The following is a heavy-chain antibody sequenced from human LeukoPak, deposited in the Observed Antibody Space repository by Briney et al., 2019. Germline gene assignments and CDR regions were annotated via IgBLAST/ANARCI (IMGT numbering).Heavy chain of an antibody. Sequence: PSETLSLTCTVSGGSISSYYWSWIRHPPGKGLEWIGYIYYSGSTNYNPSLKSRVTISVDTSKNQFSLKLSSVTAADTAVYYCARSLMGEMAFDIWGQGTMVTVSS. V-gene: IGHV4-59*01. D-gene: IGHD3-16*01. CDR2: IYYSGST. J-gene: IGHJ3*02. CDR1: GGSISSYY. CDR3: ARSLMGEMAFDI.